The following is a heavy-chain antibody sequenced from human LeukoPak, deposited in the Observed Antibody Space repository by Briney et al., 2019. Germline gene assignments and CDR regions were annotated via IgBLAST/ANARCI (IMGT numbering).Heavy chain of an antibody. V-gene: IGHV1-18*01. CDR2: ISAYNGNT. D-gene: IGHD4-17*01. CDR3: ARESSRHDYGDYRY. CDR1: GYTFTSYG. Sequence: ASVKVSCKASGYTFTSYGISWVRQAPGQGLEWMGWISAYNGNTKYEQKLQGRVTMTTDTSTSTAYMELRSLRSDDTAVYYCARESSRHDYGDYRYWGQGTLVTVSS. J-gene: IGHJ4*02.